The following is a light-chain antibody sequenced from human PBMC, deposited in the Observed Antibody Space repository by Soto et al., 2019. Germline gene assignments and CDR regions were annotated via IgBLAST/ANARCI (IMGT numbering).Light chain of an antibody. V-gene: IGKV1-27*01. CDR3: QKYNSAPQT. Sequence: DIPMTQSPSSLSASVGDRVTITCRASQGISNYLAWYQQKPGKFPTLLIYAASTLQSGVPSRFSGSGSRTDFTLTISSLQPEDVATCYCQKYNSAPQTFGQGTKVEIK. CDR2: AAS. CDR1: QGISNY. J-gene: IGKJ1*01.